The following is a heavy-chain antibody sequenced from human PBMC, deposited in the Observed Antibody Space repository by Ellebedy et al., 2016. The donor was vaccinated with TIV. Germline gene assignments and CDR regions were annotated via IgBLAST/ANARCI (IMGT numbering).Heavy chain of an antibody. CDR3: ARACVGDCSYGMDV. J-gene: IGHJ6*02. D-gene: IGHD2-21*02. CDR2: ISPSGDSP. Sequence: ASVKVSCKASGYTFTNYWMHWVRQAPGQGLEWMGIISPSGDSPSYAQKFQGRVSVTRDTSTSTVSLELSSLRSEDTAVYYCARACVGDCSYGMDVWGQGTTVTVSS. CDR1: GYTFTNYW. V-gene: IGHV1-46*01.